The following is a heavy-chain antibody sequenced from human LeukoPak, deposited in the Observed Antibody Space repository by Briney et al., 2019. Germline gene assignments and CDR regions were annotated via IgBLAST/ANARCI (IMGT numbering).Heavy chain of an antibody. CDR3: AREGGYSGYDYWDY. J-gene: IGHJ4*02. Sequence: SETLSLTCAVYGGSFSGYYWSWIRQPPGKGLEWIGEINHSGSTNYNPSLKSRVTISVETSKKQFSLKLSSVPAADTAVYYCAREGGYSGYDYWDYWGQGTLVTVSS. D-gene: IGHD5-12*01. CDR2: INHSGST. CDR1: GGSFSGYY. V-gene: IGHV4-34*01.